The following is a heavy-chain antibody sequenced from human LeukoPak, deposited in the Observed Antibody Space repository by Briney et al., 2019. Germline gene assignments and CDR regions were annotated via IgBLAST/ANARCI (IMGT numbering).Heavy chain of an antibody. V-gene: IGHV1-46*01. CDR3: ARNLKPSITIFGVVPTYFDY. J-gene: IGHJ4*02. Sequence: ASVKVSCKASGYTFTSYYMHWVRQAPGQGLEWMGIINPSGGSTSYAQKFQGRVTMTRDMSTSTVYMELSSLRSEDTAVYYCARNLKPSITIFGVVPTYFDYWGQGTLVTVSS. CDR1: GYTFTSYY. CDR2: INPSGGST. D-gene: IGHD3-3*01.